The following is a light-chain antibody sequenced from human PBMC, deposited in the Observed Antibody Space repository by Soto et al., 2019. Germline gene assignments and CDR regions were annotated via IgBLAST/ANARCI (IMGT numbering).Light chain of an antibody. J-gene: IGLJ1*01. CDR3: QSYDSSLSAYV. CDR1: ISNIGAGYD. Sequence: QPGLGQRPTGTGGTGQKVTISCTGSISNIGAGYDLHWYQQLPGTAPKLLLYGNSNRPSGVPDRFSGSKSGTSASLAITGLQAEDEADYYCQSYDSSLSAYVFGTGTKVTVL. CDR2: GNS. V-gene: IGLV1-40*01.